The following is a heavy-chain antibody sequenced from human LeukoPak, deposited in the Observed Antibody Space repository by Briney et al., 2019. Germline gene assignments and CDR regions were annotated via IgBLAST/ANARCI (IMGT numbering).Heavy chain of an antibody. Sequence: GASVKVSCKASGYTFTSYGISWVRQAPGQGLEWMGWISAYNGNTNYAQKLQGRVTMTTDTSTSTAYMELRSLRSDDTAVYYCARGGGPGRYCSSTSCYNWFDPWGQGTLVTVSS. CDR3: ARGGGPGRYCSSTSCYNWFDP. V-gene: IGHV1-18*01. CDR1: GYTFTSYG. CDR2: ISAYNGNT. D-gene: IGHD2-2*01. J-gene: IGHJ5*02.